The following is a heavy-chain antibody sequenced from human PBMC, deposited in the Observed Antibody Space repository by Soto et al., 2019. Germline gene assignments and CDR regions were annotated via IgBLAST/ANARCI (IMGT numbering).Heavy chain of an antibody. D-gene: IGHD3-16*02. CDR3: ARTTTRNYDYIWGSYRPDFDY. CDR2: IFSNDEK. Sequence: SGPTLVNPTETLTLTCTVSGFSLSNARMGVSWIRQPPGKALEWLAHIFSNDEKSYSTSLKSRLTISKDTSKSQVVLTMTNMEPVDTATYYCARTTTRNYDYIWGSYRPDFDYWGQGTLVTVSS. CDR1: GFSLSNARMG. J-gene: IGHJ4*02. V-gene: IGHV2-26*01.